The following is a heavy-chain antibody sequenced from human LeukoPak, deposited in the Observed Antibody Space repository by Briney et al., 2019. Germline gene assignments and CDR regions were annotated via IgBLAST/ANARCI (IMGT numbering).Heavy chain of an antibody. CDR1: GYSFTSYW. D-gene: IGHD4-11*01. J-gene: IGHJ6*03. Sequence: KYGESLKISCKGSGYSFTSYWIGWVRQMPGKGLEWMGIIYPGDSDTRYSPSFQGQVTISADKSISTAYLQWSSLKASDTAMYHCARTADYSRSPSYYYYYMDVWGKGTTVTVSS. CDR3: ARTADYSRSPSYYYYYMDV. V-gene: IGHV5-51*01. CDR2: IYPGDSDT.